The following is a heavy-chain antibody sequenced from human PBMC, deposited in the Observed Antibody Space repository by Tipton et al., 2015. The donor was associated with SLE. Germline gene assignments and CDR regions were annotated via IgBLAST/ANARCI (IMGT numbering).Heavy chain of an antibody. CDR2: ISSSGSTI. CDR1: GFTFSSYE. J-gene: IGHJ3*02. D-gene: IGHD2-21*01. Sequence: SLRLSCAASGFTFSSYEMNWVRQAPGKGLEWVSYISSSGSTIYYADSAKGRFTISRDNAKNSLYLQMNSLRAEDTAVYYCARNCPCVAFDIRGQGTVVTFSS. V-gene: IGHV3-48*03. CDR3: ARNCPCVAFDI.